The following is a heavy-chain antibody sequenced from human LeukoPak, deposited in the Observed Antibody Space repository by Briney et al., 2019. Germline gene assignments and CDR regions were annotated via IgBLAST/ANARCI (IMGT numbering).Heavy chain of an antibody. D-gene: IGHD3-9*01. V-gene: IGHV4-38-2*02. CDR1: GYSISSGYY. J-gene: IGHJ6*02. CDR2: IYHSGGT. Sequence: SETLSLTCTVSGYSISSGYYWGWIRPPPGKGLEWIGSIYHSGGTYYNPSLQSRVTISVDTSKNQFSLKLSSVTAADTAVYYCARHPVDYDILTGPPVGGMDVWGQGTTVTVSS. CDR3: ARHPVDYDILTGPPVGGMDV.